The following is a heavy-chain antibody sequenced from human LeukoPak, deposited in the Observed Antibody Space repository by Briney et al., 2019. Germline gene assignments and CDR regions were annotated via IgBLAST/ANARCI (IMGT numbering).Heavy chain of an antibody. CDR3: ARCGSGWPYYFDY. D-gene: IGHD6-19*01. CDR2: MYYSGST. V-gene: IGHV4-59*01. CDR1: GDSMSSYY. Sequence: SETLSLTCTVSGDSMSSYYWSWIRQPPGKGLEWIGYMYYSGSTNYSPSHKTRVTISVDTSKNQLSLKLTPVTAADTAVYYCARCGSGWPYYFDYWGQGTLVTVSS. J-gene: IGHJ4*02.